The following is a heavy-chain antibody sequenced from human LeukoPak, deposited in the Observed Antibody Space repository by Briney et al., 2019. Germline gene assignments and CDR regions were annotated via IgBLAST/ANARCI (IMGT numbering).Heavy chain of an antibody. Sequence: GGALRLSCAASGFTFSSYVMSWVRQAPGKGREWVSAVGGSGGSTYYADSVKGRFTISRDNSKNTLYLQMNSLRAEDTAVYYCAKGRWESSGWYDLDYWGQGTLVTVSS. CDR3: AKGRWESSGWYDLDY. CDR1: GFTFSSYV. V-gene: IGHV3-23*01. D-gene: IGHD6-13*01. CDR2: VGGSGGST. J-gene: IGHJ4*02.